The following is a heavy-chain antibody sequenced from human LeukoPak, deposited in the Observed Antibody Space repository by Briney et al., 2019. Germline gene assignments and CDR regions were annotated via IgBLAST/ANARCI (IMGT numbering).Heavy chain of an antibody. CDR2: INPNSGGT. D-gene: IGHD3-10*01. CDR1: GYTFTGYY. Sequence: ASVTVSCKASGYTFTGYYMHWVRQAPGQGLGWMGWINPNSGGTSYAQKSQGRVTMTRDTSISTAYMELSRLRSDDTAVYYCARTHYYGTGSYYPDAFDIWGQGTMVTVSS. J-gene: IGHJ3*02. V-gene: IGHV1-2*02. CDR3: ARTHYYGTGSYYPDAFDI.